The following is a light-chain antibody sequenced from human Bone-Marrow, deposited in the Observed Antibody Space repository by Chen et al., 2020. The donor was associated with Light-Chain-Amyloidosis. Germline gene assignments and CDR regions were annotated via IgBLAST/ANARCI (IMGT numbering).Light chain of an antibody. CDR3: QQYGTSPLT. CDR1: QTISSNY. Sequence: IVLTQSPGTLSLSPGEGANLSCRASQTISSNYLTWYQQKFGQAPSLHMYGSSSRATGIPDRFTGSGSGTDFTLTINRLEPEDLAMYYGQQYGTSPLTFGGGTKVEIK. CDR2: GSS. J-gene: IGKJ4*01. V-gene: IGKV3-20*01.